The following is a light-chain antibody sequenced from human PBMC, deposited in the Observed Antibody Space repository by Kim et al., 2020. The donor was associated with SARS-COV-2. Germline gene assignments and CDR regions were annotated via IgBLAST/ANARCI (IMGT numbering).Light chain of an antibody. J-gene: IGLJ3*02. V-gene: IGLV1-51*01. CDR1: SSNIGINY. CDR3: GTWDVSLSVGM. CDR2: DNN. Sequence: QSVLTQPPSVSAAPGQTVTISCSGSSSNIGINYVSWYQQVPGTAPKLLIYDNNSRPSGTPDRCSGSKSGTSATLVITGLQTGDEADYYCGTWDVSLSVGMFGGGTQLTVL.